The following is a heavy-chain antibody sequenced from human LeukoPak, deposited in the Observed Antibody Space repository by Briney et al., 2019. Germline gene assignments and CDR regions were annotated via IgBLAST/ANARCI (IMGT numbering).Heavy chain of an antibody. J-gene: IGHJ4*02. CDR3: ARGSRGKNIVVVPAARVYFDY. Sequence: SETLSLTCAVYGGSFSGYYWSWIRQPPGKGLEWIGEINHSGSNNYNPSLKSRVTISVDTSKNQFSLKLSSVTAADTAVYYCARGSRGKNIVVVPAARVYFDYWGQGTLVTVSS. CDR1: GGSFSGYY. D-gene: IGHD2-2*01. V-gene: IGHV4-34*01. CDR2: INHSGSN.